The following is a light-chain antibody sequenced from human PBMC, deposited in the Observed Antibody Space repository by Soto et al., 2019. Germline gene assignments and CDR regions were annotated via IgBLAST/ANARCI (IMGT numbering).Light chain of an antibody. Sequence: QSALTQPPSASGSPGQSVTISCTGTSSDVGAYNFVSWYQQHPGKAPKLMISEVSKRPSGVPDRFSGSKSGNTASLTVSGRQAEDEADYYCSSYAGSNNVVLGGGTQLTVL. CDR1: SSDVGAYNF. CDR3: SSYAGSNNVV. J-gene: IGLJ2*01. V-gene: IGLV2-8*01. CDR2: EVS.